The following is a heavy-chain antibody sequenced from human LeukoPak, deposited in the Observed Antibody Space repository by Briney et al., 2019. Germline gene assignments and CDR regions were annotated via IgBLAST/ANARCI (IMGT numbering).Heavy chain of an antibody. D-gene: IGHD1-26*01. CDR3: SRESGPFCPFGH. CDR1: GGSITTPNY. J-gene: IGHJ4*02. Sequence: PSGTLSLTCGVSGGSITTPNYWGWVRPPPGGGLEWIGEISLTGRTHYNPSLKSRVHISIDESKNHLYLNLASVTAADTAVYYCSRESGPFCPFGHWGQGTLVAVTS. CDR2: ISLTGRT. V-gene: IGHV4-4*02.